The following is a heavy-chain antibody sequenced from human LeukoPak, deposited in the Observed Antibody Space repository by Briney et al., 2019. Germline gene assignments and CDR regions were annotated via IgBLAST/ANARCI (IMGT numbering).Heavy chain of an antibody. CDR2: INHSGST. J-gene: IGHJ4*02. CDR1: GGSFSGYY. CDR3: ASGDILTFDY. V-gene: IGHV4-34*01. Sequence: KPSETLSLTCAVYGGSFSGYYWSWIRQPPGKGPEWIGEINHSGSTNYNPSLKSRVTISVDTSKNQFSLKLSSVTAADTAVYYCASGDILTFDYWGQGTLVTVSS. D-gene: IGHD3-9*01.